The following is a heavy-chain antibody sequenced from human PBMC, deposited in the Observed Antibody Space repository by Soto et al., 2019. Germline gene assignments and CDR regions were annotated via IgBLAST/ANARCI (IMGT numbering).Heavy chain of an antibody. CDR2: INHSGST. Sequence: SETLSLTCAVYGGSFSGYYWSWIRQPPGKGLEWIGEINHSGSTNYNPSLKSRVTISVDTYKNQFSLELSSVTAADTAVYYCAKDTGNWFDPWGQGTLVTVSS. J-gene: IGHJ5*02. V-gene: IGHV4-34*01. CDR1: GGSFSGYY. CDR3: AKDTGNWFDP.